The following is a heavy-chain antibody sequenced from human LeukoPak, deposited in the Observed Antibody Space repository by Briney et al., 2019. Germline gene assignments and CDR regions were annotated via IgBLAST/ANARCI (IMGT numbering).Heavy chain of an antibody. V-gene: IGHV3-66*01. CDR2: IYSGGRT. CDR3: ARDLSVGACDI. D-gene: IGHD3-16*01. Sequence: PGGSLRLSCAASGFTVSSNYMSWVRQAPGKGLEWVSVIYSGGRTYYADSVKGRFTISRDNSKNTLYLQMNSLRAEDTAVYYCARDLSVGACDIWGQGTMVTVSS. CDR1: GFTVSSNY. J-gene: IGHJ3*02.